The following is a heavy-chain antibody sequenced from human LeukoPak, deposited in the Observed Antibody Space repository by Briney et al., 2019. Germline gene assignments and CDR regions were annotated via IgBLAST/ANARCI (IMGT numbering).Heavy chain of an antibody. CDR3: AKTLYGSGSPNAFDI. V-gene: IGHV3-9*03. CDR1: GFTFSSYW. D-gene: IGHD3-10*01. Sequence: GGSLRLSCAASGFTFSSYWMSWVRQAPGKGLAWVSGISWNSGNIGYADSVKGRFTISRDNAKNSLYLQMNSLRAEDMAFYYCAKTLYGSGSPNAFDIWGQGTVVTVSS. CDR2: ISWNSGNI. J-gene: IGHJ3*02.